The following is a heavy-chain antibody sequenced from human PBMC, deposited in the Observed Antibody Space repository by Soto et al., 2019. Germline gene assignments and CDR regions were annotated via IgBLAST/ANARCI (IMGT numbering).Heavy chain of an antibody. J-gene: IGHJ6*02. Sequence: QLQLQESGSGLVKPSQTLSLTCAVSGGSISSGGYSWSWIRQPPGKGLEWIGYIYHSGSTYYNPSLKSRVTISVDRSKNQFSLNLSSVTAADTAVYYCARRRGFPYYYGMDVWGQGTTVTVSS. D-gene: IGHD5-12*01. CDR3: ARRRGFPYYYGMDV. V-gene: IGHV4-30-2*01. CDR1: GGSISSGGYS. CDR2: IYHSGST.